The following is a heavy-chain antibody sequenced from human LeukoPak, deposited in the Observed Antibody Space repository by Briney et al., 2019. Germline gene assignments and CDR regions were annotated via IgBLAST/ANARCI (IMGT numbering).Heavy chain of an antibody. V-gene: IGHV4-4*02. D-gene: IGHD4-11*01. CDR3: ARHGGTRITLIQVYYFDY. CDR2: IYHSGST. J-gene: IGHJ4*02. Sequence: SGTLSLTCAVSGGSISSSNWWSWVRQPPGKGLEWIGEIYHSGSTNYNPSLKSRVTISVDTSKNQFSLKLSSVTAADTAVYYCARHGGTRITLIQVYYFDYWGQGTPVTVSS. CDR1: GGSISSSNW.